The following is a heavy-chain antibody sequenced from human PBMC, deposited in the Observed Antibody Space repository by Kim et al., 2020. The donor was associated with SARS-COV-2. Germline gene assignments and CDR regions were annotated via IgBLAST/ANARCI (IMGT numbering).Heavy chain of an antibody. CDR2: KSKGDGGTV. J-gene: IGHJ3*01. D-gene: IGHD5-12*01. CDR3: FSVD. V-gene: IGHV3-15*01. Sequence: KSKGDGGTVDYAAPVKGRFTISRDDSKNTLYLQMNSLKTEDTAVYYCFSVDWGQGTMVTVSS.